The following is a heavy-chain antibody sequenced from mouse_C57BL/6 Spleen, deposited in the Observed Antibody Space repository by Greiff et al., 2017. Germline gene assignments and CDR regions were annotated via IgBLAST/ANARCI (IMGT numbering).Heavy chain of an antibody. CDR2: INPNNGGT. D-gene: IGHD1-1*01. CDR3: ARSPITTVGFDY. CDR1: GYTFTDYN. Sequence: DVKLVESGPELVKPGASVKMSCKASGYTFTDYNMHWVKQSHGKSLEWIGYINPNNGGTSYNQKFKGKATLTVNKSSSTAYMELRSLTSEDSAVYYCARSPITTVGFDYWGQGTTLTVSS. V-gene: IGHV1-22*01. J-gene: IGHJ2*01.